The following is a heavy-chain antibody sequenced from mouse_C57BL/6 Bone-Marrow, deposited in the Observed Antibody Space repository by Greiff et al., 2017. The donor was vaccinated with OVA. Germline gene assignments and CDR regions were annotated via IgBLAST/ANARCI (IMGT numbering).Heavy chain of an antibody. J-gene: IGHJ2*01. V-gene: IGHV14-2*01. CDR1: GFNITDYY. Sequence: VQLQQSGAELVKPGASVTLSCTASGFNITDYYMHWVKQRPEQGLEWIGRIDPEDGETKYAPKFQNKATITADTSSNTAYLQLSSLTSEDTAVYYWARGGYWGQGTTLTVSS. CDR3: ARGGY. CDR2: IDPEDGET.